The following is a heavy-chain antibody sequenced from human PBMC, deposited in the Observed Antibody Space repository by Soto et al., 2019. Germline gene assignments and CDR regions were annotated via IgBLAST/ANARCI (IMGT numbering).Heavy chain of an antibody. D-gene: IGHD6-19*01. CDR1: GYCMASGFC. CDR3: ARERSFMRPTGWFEP. J-gene: IGHJ5*02. V-gene: IGHV4-38-2*02. Sequence: SETLSVTCTVWGYCMASGFCWAMIRQPAGKGLEWMGSVYHRGATCYNSSLQERFSIPVDTSTNHFSLKLISVTAADTGTYFCARERSFMRPTGWFEPWGHGTQVTVYS. CDR2: VYHRGAT.